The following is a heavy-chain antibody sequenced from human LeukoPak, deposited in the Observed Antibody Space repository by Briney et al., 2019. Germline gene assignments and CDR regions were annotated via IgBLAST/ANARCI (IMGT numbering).Heavy chain of an antibody. Sequence: SETLSLTCAVSGYSISSGYYWGWIRQPPGKGLEWIGSIYHSGSTYYNPSLKSRVTISVDTSKNQFSLKRSSVTAADTAVYYCARALYSSGWYFIHWGQGTLVTVSS. CDR2: IYHSGST. CDR1: GYSISSGYY. CDR3: ARALYSSGWYFIH. D-gene: IGHD6-19*01. J-gene: IGHJ4*02. V-gene: IGHV4-38-2*01.